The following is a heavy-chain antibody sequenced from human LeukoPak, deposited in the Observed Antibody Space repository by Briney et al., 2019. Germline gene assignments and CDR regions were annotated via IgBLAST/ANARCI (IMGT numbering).Heavy chain of an antibody. D-gene: IGHD1-26*01. CDR3: ARDWGGSYSSSGYPDYYYYGMDV. Sequence: ASVKVSCKASGYTFTGYYMHWVRQAPGQGLEWMGWINPNSGGTNYAQKFQGRVTMTRDTSISTAYMELSRLRSDDTAVYYCARDWGGSYSSSGYPDYYYYGMDVWGQGTTVTVSS. V-gene: IGHV1-2*02. CDR2: INPNSGGT. CDR1: GYTFTGYY. J-gene: IGHJ6*02.